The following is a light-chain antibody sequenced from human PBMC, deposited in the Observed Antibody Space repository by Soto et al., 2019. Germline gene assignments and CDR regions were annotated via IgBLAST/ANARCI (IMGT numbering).Light chain of an antibody. V-gene: IGLV1-44*01. CDR3: GARDESLNGYV. CDR1: SYNIGINT. J-gene: IGLJ1*01. CDR2: TDN. Sequence: QSVLSQLPSASVSPGQRVTISCSGGSYNIGINTVNRYQQPPGTAPKVLIYTDNERPSGVPDRFSGSKSDTSASLAINGLQSGDEADYYCGARDESLNGYVFGTGTKVTVL.